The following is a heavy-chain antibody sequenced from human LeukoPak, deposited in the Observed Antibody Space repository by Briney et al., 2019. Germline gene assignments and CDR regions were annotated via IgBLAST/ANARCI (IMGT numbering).Heavy chain of an antibody. J-gene: IGHJ3*02. Sequence: SETLSLTCTVSGGSMSSYYWSWIRQPPGKGLEWIGYIYYTGSTNYNPSLKSRVTISIDTSKNQFSLKLGSVTAADTALYFCARDYTMTHAFDIWGQGTLVTVS. CDR3: ARDYTMTHAFDI. V-gene: IGHV4-59*01. CDR2: IYYTGST. CDR1: GGSMSSYY. D-gene: IGHD3-22*01.